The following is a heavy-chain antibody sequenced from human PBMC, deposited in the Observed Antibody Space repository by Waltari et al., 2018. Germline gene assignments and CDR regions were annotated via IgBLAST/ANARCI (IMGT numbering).Heavy chain of an antibody. J-gene: IGHJ5*02. CDR1: GGSFSGYY. D-gene: IGHD6-13*01. CDR3: ARLVGSWRGNWFDP. CDR2: INHSGST. Sequence: QVQLQQWGAGLLKPSETLSLTCAVYGGSFSGYYWSWIRQHPGKGLEWIGEINHSGSTNYNPSLKSRVTISVDTSKNQFSLKLSSVTAADTAVYYCARLVGSWRGNWFDPWGQGTLVTVSS. V-gene: IGHV4-34*01.